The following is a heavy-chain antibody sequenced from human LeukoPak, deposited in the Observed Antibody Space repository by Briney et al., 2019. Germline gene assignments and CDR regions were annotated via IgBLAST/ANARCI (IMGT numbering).Heavy chain of an antibody. CDR2: IWYDGSDK. CDR3: ARGAAGLFDC. Sequence: GGSLRLSCAASGFTFSSYGMHWVRQAPGKGLEWVALIWYDGSDKYYADSVKGRFTISRDDSKSTLYLQMNSLRAEDTAVYYCARGAAGLFDCWDRGTLVTVSS. V-gene: IGHV3-33*01. D-gene: IGHD6-13*01. J-gene: IGHJ4*02. CDR1: GFTFSSYG.